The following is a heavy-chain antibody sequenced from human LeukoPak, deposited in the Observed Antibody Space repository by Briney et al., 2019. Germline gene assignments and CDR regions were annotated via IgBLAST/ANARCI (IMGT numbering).Heavy chain of an antibody. CDR2: IWYDGSNK. CDR1: GFTFSSYG. V-gene: IGHV3-33*06. CDR3: AKDLAFVTTPGFDY. J-gene: IGHJ4*02. Sequence: GGSLRLSGAASGFTFSSYGMHWVRQAPGKGLEWVAVIWYDGSNKYYADSVKGRFTISRDNSKNTLYLQMNSLRAEDTAVYYCAKDLAFVTTPGFDYWGQGTLVTVSS. D-gene: IGHD4-17*01.